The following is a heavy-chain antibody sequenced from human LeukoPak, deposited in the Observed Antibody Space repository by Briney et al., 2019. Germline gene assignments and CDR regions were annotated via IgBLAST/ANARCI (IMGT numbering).Heavy chain of an antibody. CDR3: ARRDYYSSGSYGGLEYYFDY. J-gene: IGHJ4*02. Sequence: GGSLRLSCAASGFTFSSYWMSWVRQAPGKGLEWVANIKQDGSEKYYVDSVKGRFTISRDNAKNSLYLQMNSLRAEDTAVYYCARRDYYSSGSYGGLEYYFDYWGQGTLVTVSS. D-gene: IGHD3-10*01. CDR2: IKQDGSEK. CDR1: GFTFSSYW. V-gene: IGHV3-7*03.